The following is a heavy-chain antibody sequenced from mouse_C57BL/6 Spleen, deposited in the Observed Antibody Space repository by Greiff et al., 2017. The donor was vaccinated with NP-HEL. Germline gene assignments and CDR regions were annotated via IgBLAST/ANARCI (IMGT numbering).Heavy chain of an antibody. CDR3: ARPHYYGSSHWYFDV. CDR1: GYAFSSYW. Sequence: VQLQQSGAELVKPGASVKISCKASGYAFSSYWMNWVKQRPGKGLEWIGQIYPGDGDTNYNGKFKDKATLTADKSSSTAYMQLSSLTSEDSAVYFCARPHYYGSSHWYFDVWGTGTTVTVSS. D-gene: IGHD1-1*01. J-gene: IGHJ1*03. CDR2: IYPGDGDT. V-gene: IGHV1-80*01.